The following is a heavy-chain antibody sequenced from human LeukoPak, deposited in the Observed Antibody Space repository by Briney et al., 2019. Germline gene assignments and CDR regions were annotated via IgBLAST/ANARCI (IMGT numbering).Heavy chain of an antibody. CDR3: VKSGGYGLIDY. V-gene: IGHV4-38-2*02. J-gene: IGHJ4*02. CDR2: IYYTGST. Sequence: SETLSLTCTVSGYSISSGYYLGWIRQPPGKGLEWIGNIYYTGSTYYNASLQSRVTISIDASKNQFSLRLNSVTAADTAMYYCVKSGGYGLIDYWGQGTLVTVSS. D-gene: IGHD1-26*01. CDR1: GYSISSGYY.